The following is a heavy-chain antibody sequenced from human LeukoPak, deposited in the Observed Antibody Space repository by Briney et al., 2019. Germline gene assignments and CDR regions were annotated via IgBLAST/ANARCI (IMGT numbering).Heavy chain of an antibody. Sequence: SVKVSCKASGGTFSSYAISWVRQAPGQGLEWMGGIIPIFGTANYAQKFQGRVTITADESTSTAYMELSSLRSEDTAVYYCARVVEDIVVVPAATKYYYYYCMDVWGKGTPVTVSS. J-gene: IGHJ6*03. CDR1: GGTFSSYA. V-gene: IGHV1-69*13. CDR2: IIPIFGTA. D-gene: IGHD2-2*01. CDR3: ARVVEDIVVVPAATKYYYYYCMDV.